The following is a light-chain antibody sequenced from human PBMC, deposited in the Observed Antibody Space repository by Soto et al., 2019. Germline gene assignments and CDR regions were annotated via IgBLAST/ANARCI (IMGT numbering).Light chain of an antibody. Sequence: EIVLTLSPGTLSLSPGERATLSCRASQSVSSSYLAWYQQRPGQAPRLLIYGASSRATGIPDRFSGSGSGTDFTLTISRLEPEDFAVYYCQQGVTFGQGTRLEIK. CDR1: QSVSSSY. J-gene: IGKJ5*01. CDR2: GAS. CDR3: QQGVT. V-gene: IGKV3-20*01.